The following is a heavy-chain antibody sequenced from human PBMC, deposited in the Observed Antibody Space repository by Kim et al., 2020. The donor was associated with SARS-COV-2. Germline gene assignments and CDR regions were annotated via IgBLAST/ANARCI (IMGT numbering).Heavy chain of an antibody. D-gene: IGHD4-17*01. Sequence: SGPTLVNPTQTLTLTCTFSGFSLNTDGMCVSWIRQPPGKALEWLALIAWDDDEYYSASLKTRLTISKDTSRNLVVLTMTNVDPVDTATYYCARGLSSSVTTPFDFWGHGTLVTVSS. J-gene: IGHJ4*01. CDR3: ARGLSSSVTTPFDF. V-gene: IGHV2-70*01. CDR2: IAWDDDE. CDR1: GFSLNTDGMC.